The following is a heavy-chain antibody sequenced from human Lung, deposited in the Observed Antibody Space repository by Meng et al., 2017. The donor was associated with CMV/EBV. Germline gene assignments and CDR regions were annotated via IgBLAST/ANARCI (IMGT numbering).Heavy chain of an antibody. D-gene: IGHD3-22*01. CDR2: VSHDSYRD. Sequence: SRLIFSQYAIHWVRQAPGKGLEWVASVSHDSYRDYYADSVKGRFAIYRDNSKSTLYLQMNSLRLEDTALYYCAATDYYDRTAYSLDHWGQGSLVTVSS. CDR3: AATDYYDRTAYSLDH. V-gene: IGHV3-30*03. CDR1: RLIFSQYA. J-gene: IGHJ4*02.